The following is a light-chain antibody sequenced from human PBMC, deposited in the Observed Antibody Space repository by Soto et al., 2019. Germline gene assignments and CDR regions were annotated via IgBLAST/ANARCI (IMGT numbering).Light chain of an antibody. Sequence: EIVMTQSPATLSVSPGERATFSCRASHSVSSNLAWYQQKPGQAPRLLIYGASIRATGIPARFSGSGSGTEFTLTISTLQSEDFAIYYCQHYNNWSPWTFGQGTKVDIK. CDR1: HSVSSN. CDR2: GAS. CDR3: QHYNNWSPWT. V-gene: IGKV3-15*01. J-gene: IGKJ1*01.